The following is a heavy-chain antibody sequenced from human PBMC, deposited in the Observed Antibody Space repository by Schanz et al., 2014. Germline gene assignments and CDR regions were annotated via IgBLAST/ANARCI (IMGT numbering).Heavy chain of an antibody. CDR3: ARDEGRDGYNLAFDV. D-gene: IGHD5-12*01. CDR2: IKQDGSAK. Sequence: EVQLVESGGGLVQPGGSLRLCCVASGFTFSRYWMTWVRQAPGKGLEWVANIKQDGSAKNYVDSVKGRFIISRDSSKNTLFLQMNSLRAEDTAVYFCARDEGRDGYNLAFDVWGQGTLVTVSS. J-gene: IGHJ3*01. V-gene: IGHV3-7*03. CDR1: GFTFSRYW.